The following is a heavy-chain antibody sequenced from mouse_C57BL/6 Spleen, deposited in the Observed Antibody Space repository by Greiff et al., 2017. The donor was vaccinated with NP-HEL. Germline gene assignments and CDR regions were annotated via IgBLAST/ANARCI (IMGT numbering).Heavy chain of an antibody. Sequence: QVQLQQPGAELVKPGASVTLSCKASGYTFTSYWMQWVNQRPGQGLEWIGEIDPSDSYTNYNQKFKGKATLTVDTSSSTAYMQLSSLTSEDSAVYYCAREGGDYWGQGTTLTVSS. J-gene: IGHJ2*01. V-gene: IGHV1-50*01. CDR1: GYTFTSYW. CDR2: IDPSDSYT. CDR3: AREGGDY.